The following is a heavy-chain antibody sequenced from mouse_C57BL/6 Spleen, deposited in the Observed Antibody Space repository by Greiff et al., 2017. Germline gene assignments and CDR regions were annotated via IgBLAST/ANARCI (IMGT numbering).Heavy chain of an antibody. D-gene: IGHD2-2*01. V-gene: IGHV1-26*01. Sequence: VQLQQSGPELVKPGASVQISCKASGYTFTDYYMNWVKQSHGKSLEWIGDINPNNGGTSYNQKFKGKATLTVDKSSSTAYMELRSLTSEDSAVYYCASVYGYDEGEFDYWGQGTTLTVSS. CDR1: GYTFTDYY. CDR3: ASVYGYDEGEFDY. J-gene: IGHJ2*01. CDR2: INPNNGGT.